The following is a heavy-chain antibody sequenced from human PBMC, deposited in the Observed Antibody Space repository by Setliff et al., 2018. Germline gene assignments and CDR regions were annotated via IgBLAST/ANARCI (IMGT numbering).Heavy chain of an antibody. CDR2: IYYSGST. D-gene: IGHD3-3*01. CDR3: ARAPGRRSGYSPDFFDY. J-gene: IGHJ4*02. Sequence: SETLSLTCTVSGGSISSYYWSWIRQPPGKGLEWIGYIYYSGSTNYNPSLKSRVTISVDTSKNQFSLKLSSVTAADTAVYYCARAPGRRSGYSPDFFDYWGQGTLVTVSS. V-gene: IGHV4-59*01. CDR1: GGSISSYY.